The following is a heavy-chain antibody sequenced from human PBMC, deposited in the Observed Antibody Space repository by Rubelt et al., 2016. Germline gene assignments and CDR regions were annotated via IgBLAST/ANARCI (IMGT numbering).Heavy chain of an antibody. Sequence: QVQLVQSGAEVKKPGASLKVSCKASGYTFTSYYMHWVRQAPGQGLEWMGIINPSGGSPSYAQKFPGRFTMTSDPSTSKVYMGLGSLRSEDTAVYYCACKPALYYWGQGTLVTVSS. V-gene: IGHV1-46*01. CDR2: INPSGGSP. CDR1: GYTFTSYY. J-gene: IGHJ4*02. CDR3: ACKPALYY. D-gene: IGHD2-2*01.